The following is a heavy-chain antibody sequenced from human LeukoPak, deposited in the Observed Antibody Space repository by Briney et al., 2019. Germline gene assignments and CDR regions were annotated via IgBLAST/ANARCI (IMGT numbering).Heavy chain of an antibody. CDR2: IYYSGST. J-gene: IGHJ6*03. D-gene: IGHD1-26*01. CDR1: GGSISSGGYY. Sequence: SQTLSLTCTVSGGSISSGGYYWSWIRQHPGKGLEWIGYIYYSGSTYYNPSLKSRVTISVDTSKNQFSLKLSSVTAADTAVYYCATATTHYYYYYMDVWGKGTTVTVS. CDR3: ATATTHYYYYYMDV. V-gene: IGHV4-31*03.